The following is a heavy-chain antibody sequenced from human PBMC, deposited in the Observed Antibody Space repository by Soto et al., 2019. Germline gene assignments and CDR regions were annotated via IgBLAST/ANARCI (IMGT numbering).Heavy chain of an antibody. J-gene: IGHJ4*02. CDR1: GFTFSSYA. CDR2: ISGSGGST. D-gene: IGHD2-2*01. CDR3: AFRVVVPAATPGY. V-gene: IGHV3-23*01. Sequence: EVQLLESGGGLVQPGGSLRLSCAASGFTFSSYAMSWVRQAPGKGLEWVSGISGSGGSTYYADSVKGRFTISRDNSKNTMYLQMNSLRAEDTAVYYCAFRVVVPAATPGYWGQGTLVTVSS.